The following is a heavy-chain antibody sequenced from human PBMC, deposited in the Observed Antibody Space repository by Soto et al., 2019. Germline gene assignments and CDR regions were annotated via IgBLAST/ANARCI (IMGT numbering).Heavy chain of an antibody. CDR3: ARAEPYSTSSPCDY. V-gene: IGHV1-8*01. Sequence: QVQLVQSGAEVKKPGASVKVSCKTSGYTFTNYNINWVRQATGQGLGWMGWMNPNSGNTGYAQKFQGRVTMTRNTSITTAYMELSSLRSGDTAVYYCARAEPYSTSSPCDYWGQGTLVTVAS. CDR1: GYTFTNYN. D-gene: IGHD6-6*01. J-gene: IGHJ4*02. CDR2: MNPNSGNT.